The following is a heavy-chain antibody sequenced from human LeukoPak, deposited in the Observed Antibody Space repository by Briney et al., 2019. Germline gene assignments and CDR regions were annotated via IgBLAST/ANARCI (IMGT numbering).Heavy chain of an antibody. V-gene: IGHV3-23*01. CDR2: ISGSGGST. CDR1: GFTFSSYA. D-gene: IGHD3-22*01. Sequence: PGGSLRLSCAASGFTFSSYAMSCVRQAPGKGLEWVSAISGSGGSTYYADSVKGRFTISRDNSKNTLYLQMNSLRAEDTAVYYCAKEVTYYYDSSGLFDYWGQGTLVTVSS. CDR3: AKEVTYYYDSSGLFDY. J-gene: IGHJ4*02.